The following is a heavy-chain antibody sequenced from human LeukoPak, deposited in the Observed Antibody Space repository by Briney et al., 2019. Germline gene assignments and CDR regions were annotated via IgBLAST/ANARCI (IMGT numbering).Heavy chain of an antibody. CDR1: GYTFTSYG. CDR3: ARDQDFWSGYYYYGMDV. J-gene: IGHJ6*02. Sequence: GASVKVSCKASGYTFTSYGISCVRQAPGQGVEWMVWISAYNGNTNYAQKLQGRVTMTTDTSTSTAYMELRSLRSDDTAVYYCARDQDFWSGYYYYGMDVWGQGTTVTVSS. V-gene: IGHV1-18*01. CDR2: ISAYNGNT. D-gene: IGHD3-3*01.